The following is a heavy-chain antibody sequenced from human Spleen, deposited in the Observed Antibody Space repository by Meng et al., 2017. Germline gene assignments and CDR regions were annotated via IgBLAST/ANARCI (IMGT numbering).Heavy chain of an antibody. Sequence: GGSLRLSCAASGFTFSSYSMNWVRQAPGKGLEWVSSISSSSSYIYYADSVKGRFTISRDNAKNSLYLQMNSLRAEDTAVYYCAADRHSGYEALFDYWGQGTLVTVSS. D-gene: IGHD5-12*01. CDR1: GFTFSSYS. CDR2: ISSSSSYI. CDR3: AADRHSGYEALFDY. V-gene: IGHV3-21*04. J-gene: IGHJ4*02.